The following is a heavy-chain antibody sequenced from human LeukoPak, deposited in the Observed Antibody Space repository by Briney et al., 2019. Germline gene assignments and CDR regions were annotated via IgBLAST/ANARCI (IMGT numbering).Heavy chain of an antibody. CDR3: ARGEDIVVVPAAYYYYYGMDV. Sequence: GASVKVSCKASGYTFTSYGISWVRQAPGQGLEWMGWISAYNGNTNNAQKLQGRVTMTTDTSTSTAYMELRSLRSDDTAVYYCARGEDIVVVPAAYYYYYGMDVWGQGTTVTVSS. V-gene: IGHV1-18*01. J-gene: IGHJ6*02. CDR2: ISAYNGNT. D-gene: IGHD2-2*01. CDR1: GYTFTSYG.